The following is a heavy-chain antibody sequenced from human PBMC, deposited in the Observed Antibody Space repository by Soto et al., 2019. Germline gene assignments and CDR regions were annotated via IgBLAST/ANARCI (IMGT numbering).Heavy chain of an antibody. CDR3: ARPPSYGDYYYYGMDV. D-gene: IGHD4-17*01. CDR2: ISYDGSNK. CDR1: GFTFSSYG. V-gene: IGHV3-30*03. Sequence: HPGGSLRLSCAASGFTFSSYGMHWVRQAPGKGLEWVAVISYDGSNKYYADSVKGRFTISRDNSKNTLYLQMNSLRAEDTAVYYCARPPSYGDYYYYGMDVWGQGTTVTVSS. J-gene: IGHJ6*02.